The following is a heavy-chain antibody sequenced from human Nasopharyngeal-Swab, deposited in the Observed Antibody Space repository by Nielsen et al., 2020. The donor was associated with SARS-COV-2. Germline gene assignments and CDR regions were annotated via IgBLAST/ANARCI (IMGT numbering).Heavy chain of an antibody. D-gene: IGHD6-13*01. V-gene: IGHV4-39*07. CDR3: ARLYSSSWYKYNWFDP. J-gene: IGHJ5*02. CDR2: IYYSGST. Sequence: WIRQPPGKGPEWIGSIYYSGSTYYNPSLKSRVTISVDTSKNQFSLKLSSVTAADTAVYYCARLYSSSWYKYNWFDPWGQGTLVTVSS.